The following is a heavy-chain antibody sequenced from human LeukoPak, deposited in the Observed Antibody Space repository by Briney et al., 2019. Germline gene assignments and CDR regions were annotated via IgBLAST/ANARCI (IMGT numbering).Heavy chain of an antibody. V-gene: IGHV3-74*01. D-gene: IGHD6-25*01. Sequence: GGSLRLSCAAPGFTLSNYWMHWVRHAPGKGLVWVSRLHSDGTSTSYADSVRGRFTISRDNARNTLYLQMNTLRAEDTAVYYCARSGWPYYFDYWGQGTLVTVSS. J-gene: IGHJ4*02. CDR2: LHSDGTST. CDR3: ARSGWPYYFDY. CDR1: GFTLSNYW.